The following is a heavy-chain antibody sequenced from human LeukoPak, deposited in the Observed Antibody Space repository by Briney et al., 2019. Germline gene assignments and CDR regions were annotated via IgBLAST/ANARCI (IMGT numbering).Heavy chain of an antibody. V-gene: IGHV3-21*01. CDR1: GFTFSXYT. Sequence: PGGSLRLSCAASGFTFSXYTXXWVXXAPXKXXEXVASISGSSTYIYYADSVKGRLSISRDDAKHSLYLQVNSLRAEDTAVYSCATPSESGGLGYWGQGTLVTVSS. J-gene: IGHJ4*02. D-gene: IGHD3-16*01. CDR2: ISGSSTYI. CDR3: ATPSESGGLGY.